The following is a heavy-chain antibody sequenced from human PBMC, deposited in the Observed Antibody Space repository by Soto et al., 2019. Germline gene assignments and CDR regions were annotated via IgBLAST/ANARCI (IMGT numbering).Heavy chain of an antibody. CDR1: GGSISTDY. CDR3: ARGEWFLRGYGMDV. CDR2: IYNGGSP. J-gene: IGHJ6*02. D-gene: IGHD3-3*01. Sequence: QVQLQESGPGLVKPSETLSLTCTVSGGSISTDYWSWIRQPPGKRLEYIGFIYNGGSPNYNPSLESRGTIXPXTXXNQVSLKLSSVTAADTAVYYCARGEWFLRGYGMDVWGRGTTVTVS. V-gene: IGHV4-59*01.